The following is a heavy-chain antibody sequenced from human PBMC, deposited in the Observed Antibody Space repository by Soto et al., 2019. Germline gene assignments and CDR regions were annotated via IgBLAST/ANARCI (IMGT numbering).Heavy chain of an antibody. Sequence: QVQLQESGPGLVKPSQTLSLTCTVSGGSISRGGYYWSWIRQHPGKGLEWIGYIYYSGSTYYNPSLKSRVTISVDTSKNQFSLKLSSVTAADTAVYYCARGVSGYEYFDYWGQGTLVTVSS. J-gene: IGHJ4*02. CDR2: IYYSGST. CDR3: ARGVSGYEYFDY. V-gene: IGHV4-31*03. CDR1: GGSISRGGYY. D-gene: IGHD5-12*01.